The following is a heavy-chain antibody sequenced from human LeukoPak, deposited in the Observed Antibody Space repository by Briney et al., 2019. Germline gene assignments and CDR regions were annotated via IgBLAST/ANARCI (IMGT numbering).Heavy chain of an antibody. CDR1: GYTFTGYY. J-gene: IGHJ5*02. CDR3: ARHVYCSSTSCYTGGPPFDP. V-gene: IGHV1-2*02. Sequence: ASVKVSCKASGYTFTGYYMHWVRQAPGQGLEWVGWINPNSGGTNYAQKFQGRVSITRDTSISTAYMELSRLRSDDTAVYYCARHVYCSSTSCYTGGPPFDPWGQGTLVSVSS. CDR2: INPNSGGT. D-gene: IGHD2-2*02.